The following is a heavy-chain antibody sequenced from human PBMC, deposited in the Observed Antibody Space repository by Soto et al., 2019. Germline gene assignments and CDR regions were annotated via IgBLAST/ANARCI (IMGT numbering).Heavy chain of an antibody. CDR3: ARGGAPHYYYDSSGYYFDY. D-gene: IGHD3-22*01. V-gene: IGHV1-69*06. J-gene: IGHJ4*02. CDR2: IIPIFGTA. Sequence: SVKVSCKASGGTFSSYAISWVRQAPGQGLEWMGGIIPIFGTANYAQKFQGRVTIAADKSTSTAYMELSSLRSEDTAVYYCARGGAPHYYYDSSGYYFDYWGQGTLVTVSS. CDR1: GGTFSSYA.